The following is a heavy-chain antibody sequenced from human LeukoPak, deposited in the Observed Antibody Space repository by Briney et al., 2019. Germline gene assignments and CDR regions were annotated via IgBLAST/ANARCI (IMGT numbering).Heavy chain of an antibody. D-gene: IGHD3-9*01. J-gene: IGHJ4*02. CDR2: IYYSGST. CDR3: ASEYYDILTGYYEDY. Sequence: SETLSLTCTVSGGSISSSSYYWGWIRQPPGKGLEWIGSIYYSGSTYYNTSLKSRVTISVDTSKNQLSLKLSSVTAADTAVYYCASEYYDILTGYYEDYWGQGTLVTVSS. CDR1: GGSISSSSYY. V-gene: IGHV4-39*01.